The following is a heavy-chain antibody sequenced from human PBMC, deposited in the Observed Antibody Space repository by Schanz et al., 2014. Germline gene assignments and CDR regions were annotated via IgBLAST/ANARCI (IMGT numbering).Heavy chain of an antibody. Sequence: EVQLVESGGGLVKPGGSLRLSCAASGFTFSSYSMNWVRQAPGKGLEWVSSISSSGSYIHYADSVKGRFTISRDNAKNTLYLQMNSLRAEDTAVYYCARDSRPNYDFLTAYYSSDYWGQGTLVTVAS. V-gene: IGHV3-21*01. J-gene: IGHJ4*02. CDR2: ISSSGSYI. CDR3: ARDSRPNYDFLTAYYSSDY. D-gene: IGHD3-9*01. CDR1: GFTFSSYS.